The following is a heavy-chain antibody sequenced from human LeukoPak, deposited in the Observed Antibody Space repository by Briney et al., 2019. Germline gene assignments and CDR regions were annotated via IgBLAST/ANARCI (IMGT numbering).Heavy chain of an antibody. V-gene: IGHV3-23*01. D-gene: IGHD2-2*01. Sequence: GGSLRLSCAASGFTFSSYAMSWVRQAPGKGLEWFSSISGSGGSTYYADSVKGRFTISRDNSKNTLYLRMNSLRAEDTAVYYCEKGALRDPAARFFDYGGKEPLVTVP. J-gene: IGHJ4*02. CDR3: EKGALRDPAARFFDY. CDR1: GFTFSSYA. CDR2: ISGSGGST.